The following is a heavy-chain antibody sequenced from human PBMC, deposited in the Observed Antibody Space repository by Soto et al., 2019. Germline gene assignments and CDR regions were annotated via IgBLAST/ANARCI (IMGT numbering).Heavy chain of an antibody. CDR3: SREMTIFGVAPGGGVDV. D-gene: IGHD3-3*01. Sequence: QLQLQESGSGLVHPSQNLSLTCTASGGSISTSGYSGTWIRQPPGGELAWIGSIYQTGRTYVIPSLKSRVTMSLDKSKDQFSLNLTSGTAADTALYYCSREMTIFGVAPGGGVDVWGQGTTGSVSS. V-gene: IGHV4-30-2*01. J-gene: IGHJ6*02. CDR2: IYQTGRT. CDR1: GGSISTSGYS.